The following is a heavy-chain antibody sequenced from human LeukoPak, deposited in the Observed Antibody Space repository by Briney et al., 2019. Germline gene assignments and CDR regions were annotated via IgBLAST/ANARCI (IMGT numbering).Heavy chain of an antibody. CDR1: GFTFSSYW. V-gene: IGHV3-30-3*01. J-gene: IGHJ4*02. CDR3: ARDAVILRLKPSIFDY. Sequence: GGSLRLSCAASGFTFSSYWMHWVRQAPGRGLEWVAVISYDGSNKYYADSVKGRFTISRDNSKNTLYLQMNSLRAEDTAVYYCARDAVILRLKPSIFDYWGQGTLVTVSS. CDR2: ISYDGSNK. D-gene: IGHD3-3*01.